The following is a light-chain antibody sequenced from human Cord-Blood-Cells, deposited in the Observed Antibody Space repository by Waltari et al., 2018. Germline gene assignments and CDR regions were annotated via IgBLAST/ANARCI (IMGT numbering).Light chain of an antibody. J-gene: IGLJ1*01. CDR1: SSDVGGYNY. V-gene: IGLV2-14*01. CDR2: DVS. CDR3: SSYTSSSTYV. Sequence: QSALTQPASVSGSPGQSITISCTGTSSDVGGYNYVSWYQQHPGKAPKLMIYDVSNRPSGVAKRFSGSKSVNTASLTNSGLQAEDEADYYCSSYTSSSTYVFGTGTKVTVL.